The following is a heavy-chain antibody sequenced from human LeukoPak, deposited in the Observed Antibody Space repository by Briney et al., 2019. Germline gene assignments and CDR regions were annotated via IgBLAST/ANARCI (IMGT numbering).Heavy chain of an antibody. D-gene: IGHD3-10*01. CDR1: ERTGTSYE. CDR2: KNPNSGNT. V-gene: IGHV1-8*01. CDR3: ARGSGAYYYYYYMDV. Sequence: AALRYAGKAWERTGTSYERKGGGQATGRGREGIPWKNPNSGNTGYAQKFQGRVTMTRNTSISTAYMELSSLRSEDTAVYYCARGSGAYYYYYYMDVWGKGTPVTVSS. J-gene: IGHJ6*03.